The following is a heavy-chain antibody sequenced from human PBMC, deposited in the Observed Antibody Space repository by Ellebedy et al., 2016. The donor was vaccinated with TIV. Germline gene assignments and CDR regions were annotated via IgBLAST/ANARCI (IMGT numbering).Heavy chain of an antibody. V-gene: IGHV3-21*01. CDR2: ITSGDNYI. D-gene: IGHD2-21*01. CDR3: ARDRSGDQYGMDV. J-gene: IGHJ6*02. CDR1: RFTFSTYS. Sequence: PGGSLRLSCAASRFTFSTYSMSWLRQAPGKGLEWVSSITSGDNYIYQADSVKGRFAISRNNAKNSVYLQMDSLTAEDTAVYFCARDRSGDQYGMDVWGQGTTVTVSS.